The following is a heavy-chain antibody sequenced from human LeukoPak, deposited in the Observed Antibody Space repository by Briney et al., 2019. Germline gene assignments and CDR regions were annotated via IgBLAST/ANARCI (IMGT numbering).Heavy chain of an antibody. J-gene: IGHJ4*02. Sequence: GRSLRLSCAASGFTFSSYGMDWVRQAPGKGLEWVAVIWYEGSKKYYADSVKGRFTISRDNSKNTLYLQMNSLRAEDTAVYYCAKDWEPYNWNYVGYWGQGTLVTVSS. D-gene: IGHD1-20*01. V-gene: IGHV3-33*06. CDR1: GFTFSSYG. CDR3: AKDWEPYNWNYVGY. CDR2: IWYEGSKK.